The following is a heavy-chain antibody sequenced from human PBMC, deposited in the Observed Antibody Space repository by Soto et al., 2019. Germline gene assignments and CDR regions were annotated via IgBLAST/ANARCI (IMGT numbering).Heavy chain of an antibody. CDR2: ISAYNGNT. J-gene: IGHJ4*02. CDR3: ARTTSIAARLGYFDY. CDR1: GYTFTSYG. D-gene: IGHD6-6*01. V-gene: IGHV1-18*01. Sequence: ASVKVSCKASGYTFTSYGISWVRQAPGLGLEWMGWISAYNGNTNYAQKLQGRVTMTTDTSTSTAYMELRSLRSDDTAVYYCARTTSIAARLGYFDYRGQGTLVTVSS.